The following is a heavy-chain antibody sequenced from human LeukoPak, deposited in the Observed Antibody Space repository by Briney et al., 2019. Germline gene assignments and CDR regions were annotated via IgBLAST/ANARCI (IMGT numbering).Heavy chain of an antibody. CDR3: ANDYYYGMDV. J-gene: IGHJ6*02. Sequence: GGFLRLSCAASGFTFSSYAMSWVRQAPGKGLEWVSAISGSGGSTYYADSVKGRFTISRDNSKNTLYLQMNSLRAKDTAVYYCANDYYYGMDVWGQGTTVTVSS. V-gene: IGHV3-23*01. CDR2: ISGSGGST. CDR1: GFTFSSYA.